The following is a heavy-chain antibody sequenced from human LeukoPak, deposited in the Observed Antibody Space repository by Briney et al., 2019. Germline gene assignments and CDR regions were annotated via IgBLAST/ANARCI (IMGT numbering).Heavy chain of an antibody. Sequence: GGSLRLSCAASGFTFSNYALHWVRQAPGKGLEWVAVISYDDTNKYYVDSVKGRFTISRDNSKNTLYLQMNSLRAEDTAVYYCARESTPFYWGQGTLVTVSS. J-gene: IGHJ4*02. CDR1: GFTFSNYA. V-gene: IGHV3-30*04. CDR2: ISYDDTNK. CDR3: ARESTPFY.